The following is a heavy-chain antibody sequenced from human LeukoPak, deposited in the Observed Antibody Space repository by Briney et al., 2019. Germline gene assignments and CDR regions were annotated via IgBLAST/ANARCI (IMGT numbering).Heavy chain of an antibody. CDR2: MYYSGST. V-gene: IGHV4-59*08. Sequence: PSETLSLTCTVSGGSISSYYWSWIRQPPGKGLEWIGSMYYSGSTNYKPSLKSRVTISVDTSKNQFSLKLSSVTAADTPVYYCARHAYYYDRSGSYEAFDIWGQGTMVTVSS. CDR1: GGSISSYY. J-gene: IGHJ3*02. D-gene: IGHD3-22*01. CDR3: ARHAYYYDRSGSYEAFDI.